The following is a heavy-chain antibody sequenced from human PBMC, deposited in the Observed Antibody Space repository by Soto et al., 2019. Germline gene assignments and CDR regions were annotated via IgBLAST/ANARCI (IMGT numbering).Heavy chain of an antibody. Sequence: ASVEVSCKASGGTFSSYAIIVVRQPPGQALEWMGPIIPIFDTANSGQKFQGRVTITAEESTSTAYLELSSLRSEDTAVYSCASGKSNIAVVSRDPDAFDIWGQGTMVTVSS. D-gene: IGHD6-19*01. CDR2: IIPIFDTA. J-gene: IGHJ3*02. CDR3: ASGKSNIAVVSRDPDAFDI. V-gene: IGHV1-69*13. CDR1: GGTFSSYA.